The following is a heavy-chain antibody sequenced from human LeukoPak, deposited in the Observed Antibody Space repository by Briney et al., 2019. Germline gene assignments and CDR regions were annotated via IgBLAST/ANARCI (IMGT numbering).Heavy chain of an antibody. V-gene: IGHV4-59*01. J-gene: IGHJ5*02. CDR1: GGSISSYY. CDR3: ARAGYYYDSGGFRWFDP. D-gene: IGHD3-22*01. Sequence: PSETLSLTCTVSGGSISSYYWNWIRQPPEKGLEWIGYIHYSGSTNYNPSLKSRVTISLDTSKNQFSLKLSSVTAADTAVYYCARAGYYYDSGGFRWFDPWGQGTLVTVSS. CDR2: IHYSGST.